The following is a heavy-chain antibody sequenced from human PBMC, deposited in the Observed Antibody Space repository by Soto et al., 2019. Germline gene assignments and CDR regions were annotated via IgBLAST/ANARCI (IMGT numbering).Heavy chain of an antibody. CDR3: AKIVVGSPDY. J-gene: IGHJ4*02. V-gene: IGHV3-23*01. Sequence: PWGSLRLSCAASGFIFSTYAMSWVRQAPGKGLEWVSMISGTGGNTYYADSVKGRFTISRDNSKKTLFLEINSLRDEDTAVYYCAKIVVGSPDYWGQGTLVTVYS. D-gene: IGHD3-22*01. CDR1: GFIFSTYA. CDR2: ISGTGGNT.